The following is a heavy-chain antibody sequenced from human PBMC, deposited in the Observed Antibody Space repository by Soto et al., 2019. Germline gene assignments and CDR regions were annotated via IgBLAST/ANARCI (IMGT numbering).Heavy chain of an antibody. D-gene: IGHD1-1*01. CDR1: GGTFSSYA. V-gene: IGHV1-69*12. J-gene: IGHJ6*02. CDR2: IIPLFRTP. Sequence: QVQLVQSGAEVKEPGSSVKVSCQASGGTFSSYALSWVRQAPGQGLEWMGGIIPLFRTPAYAEKFQGRVTITANECTSTAYMASRSLRSEHTAIYSCAGDNLRPKLGGNYNSMTDVLGQET. CDR3: AGDNLRPKLGGNYNSMTDV.